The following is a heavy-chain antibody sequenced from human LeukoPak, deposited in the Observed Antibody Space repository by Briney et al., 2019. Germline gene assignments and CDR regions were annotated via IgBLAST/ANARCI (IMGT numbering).Heavy chain of an antibody. CDR2: INPSGGST. CDR1: GYTFTSYY. CDR3: AITWGSGYFDY. J-gene: IGHJ4*02. D-gene: IGHD3-16*01. Sequence: ASVKVSCKASGYTFTSYYMHWVRQAPGQGLEWMGIINPSGGSTSYAQKFQGRVTMTRDMSTSTVYMELSSLRSEDTAVYYCAITWGSGYFDYWGQGTLVTVSS. V-gene: IGHV1-46*01.